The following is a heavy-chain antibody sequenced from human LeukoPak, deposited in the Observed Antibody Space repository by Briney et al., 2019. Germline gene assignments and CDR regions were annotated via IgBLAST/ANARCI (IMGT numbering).Heavy chain of an antibody. CDR1: GGSITSTNYY. CDR2: IYYSGIT. Sequence: PSETLSLTCTVSGGSITSTNYYWSWVRQSPGQGLEWIASIYYSGITHYSSSLKSRVTISIDTSKKQFSLKLRSETAADTAVYYCARHYGGSGSLHFDYWGQGTLVTVSS. CDR3: ARHYGGSGSLHFDY. J-gene: IGHJ4*02. V-gene: IGHV4-39*01. D-gene: IGHD3-10*01.